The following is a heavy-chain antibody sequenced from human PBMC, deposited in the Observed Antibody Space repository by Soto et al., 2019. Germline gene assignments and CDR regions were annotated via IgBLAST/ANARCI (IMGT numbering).Heavy chain of an antibody. CDR2: IYPGDSDT. D-gene: IGHD3-22*01. J-gene: IGHJ3*02. V-gene: IGHV5-51*01. CDR3: ASPYYDSFIDI. CDR1: GYIFTSYW. Sequence: GESMNISCKGFGYIFTSYWIGWVRQIPWKGLEWIGIIYPGDSDTRYSPSFQGQVTISADKSISTAYVQWSSLKASDTAMYYCASPYYDSFIDIWGQGTMVTVSS.